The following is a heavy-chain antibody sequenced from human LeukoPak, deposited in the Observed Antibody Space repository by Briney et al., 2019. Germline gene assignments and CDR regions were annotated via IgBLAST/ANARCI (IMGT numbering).Heavy chain of an antibody. CDR1: GYTFTSYD. Sequence: ASVKVSCKASGYTFTSYDINWVRQATGQGLEWMGWMNPNSGNTGYAQKFQGRVTMTRNTSISTAYMELSSLRSEDTAVYYCARGWAVRELRHCFDPWGQGTLVTVSS. CDR2: MNPNSGNT. D-gene: IGHD1-26*01. CDR3: ARGWAVRELRHCFDP. V-gene: IGHV1-8*01. J-gene: IGHJ5*02.